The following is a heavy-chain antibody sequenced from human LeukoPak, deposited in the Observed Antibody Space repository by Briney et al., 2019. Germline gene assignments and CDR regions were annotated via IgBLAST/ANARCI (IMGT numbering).Heavy chain of an antibody. Sequence: PSETLSLTCAVYGGSFSGYYWTFLRQPPGKGPEWIGEINHSGSTNYNPSLKSRVTISVDTSRNEFSLRLNSVTAADTAVYYCATFRWGVGFEYWGQGTLVTVSS. D-gene: IGHD3-16*01. J-gene: IGHJ4*02. CDR2: INHSGST. CDR3: ATFRWGVGFEY. CDR1: GGSFSGYY. V-gene: IGHV4-34*01.